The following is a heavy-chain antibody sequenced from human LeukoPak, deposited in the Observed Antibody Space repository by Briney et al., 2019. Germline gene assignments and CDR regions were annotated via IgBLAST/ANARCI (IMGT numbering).Heavy chain of an antibody. J-gene: IGHJ4*02. CDR3: ARESSGRGYYDSSGYYGFFDY. CDR1: GGSISSYH. Sequence: SETLSLTCTVSGGSISSYHWSWIRQPAGKGLEWIGRIYTSGSTNYNPSLKSRVTMSVDTSKNQFSLKLSSVTAADTAVYYCARESSGRGYYDSSGYYGFFDYWGQGTLVTVSS. V-gene: IGHV4-4*07. CDR2: IYTSGST. D-gene: IGHD3-22*01.